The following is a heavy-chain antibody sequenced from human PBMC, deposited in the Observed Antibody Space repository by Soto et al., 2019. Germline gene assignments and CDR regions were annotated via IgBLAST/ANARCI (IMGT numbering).Heavy chain of an antibody. CDR2: ISRIETT. CDR3: VTRGGYDSFDF. D-gene: IGHD2-15*01. Sequence: SVTWWLTCRVSGGSLSYGAYSWNWIGQCPGKGLEWLGYISRIETTYYNPFLRSRLSLSIDRTRNQFCRSLSYMTAADKAVYYCVTRGGYDSFDFWGQGTQVTVSS. CDR1: GGSLSYGAYS. J-gene: IGHJ4*01. V-gene: IGHV4-30-2*06.